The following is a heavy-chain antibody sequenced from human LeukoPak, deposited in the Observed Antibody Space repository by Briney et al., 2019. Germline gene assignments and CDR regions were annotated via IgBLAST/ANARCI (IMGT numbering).Heavy chain of an antibody. J-gene: IGHJ4*02. CDR3: ASWYHIDY. Sequence: GGSLRFSCAASGFSVSSNDMSWVRQAPGKGLEWVSLIHSGGTRYTDSVRGRFTISRDNSKNTLYLQMNSLRAEDTAMYYCASWYHIDYWGQGTLVTVSS. V-gene: IGHV3-53*01. CDR2: IHSGGTR. CDR1: GFSVSSND. D-gene: IGHD2-2*01.